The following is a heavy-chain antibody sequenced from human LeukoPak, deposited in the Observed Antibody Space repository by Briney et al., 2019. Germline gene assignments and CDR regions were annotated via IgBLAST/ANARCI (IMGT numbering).Heavy chain of an antibody. V-gene: IGHV1-18*01. J-gene: IGHJ4*02. Sequence: ASVKVSCMASGYTFTSYGISWVRQAPGQGLEWMRWISAYNGNTNYAQKLQGRVTMTTDTSTSTAYMELRSLRSDDTAVYYCARDLGGIAAAGTWFWSNYFDYWGQGTLVTVSS. CDR2: ISAYNGNT. CDR3: ARDLGGIAAAGTWFWSNYFDY. CDR1: GYTFTSYG. D-gene: IGHD6-13*01.